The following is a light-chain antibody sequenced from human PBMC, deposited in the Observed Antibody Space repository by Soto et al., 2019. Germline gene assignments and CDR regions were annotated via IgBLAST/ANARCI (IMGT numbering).Light chain of an antibody. CDR2: DAS. CDR1: QTVSNN. Sequence: EIVMTQAAATLSVSPGERATLSCRASQTVSNNLAWYQQQPGQAPRLLIYDASTRATGIPARFSGSGSGTEFTLTISSLQSEDFAVYYCQQYNNWLWTFGQGTKVDIK. J-gene: IGKJ1*01. CDR3: QQYNNWLWT. V-gene: IGKV3-15*01.